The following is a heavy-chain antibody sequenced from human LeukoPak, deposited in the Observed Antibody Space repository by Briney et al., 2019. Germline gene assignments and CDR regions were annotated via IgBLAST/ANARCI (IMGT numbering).Heavy chain of an antibody. Sequence: PSETLSLTCTVSGGSISSSSYYWGWIRQPPGKGLEWIGSIYYSGSTYYNPSLKSRVTISVDTSKNQFSLKLSSVTAADTAVYYCAGGIVGATRGYYYYYMDVWGKGTTVTVSS. CDR3: AGGIVGATRGYYYYYMDV. V-gene: IGHV4-39*07. CDR2: IYYSGST. J-gene: IGHJ6*03. D-gene: IGHD1-26*01. CDR1: GGSISSSSYY.